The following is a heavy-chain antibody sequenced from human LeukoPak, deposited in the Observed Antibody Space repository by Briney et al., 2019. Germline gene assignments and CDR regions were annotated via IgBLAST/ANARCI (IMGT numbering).Heavy chain of an antibody. CDR1: EFTFNTYN. D-gene: IGHD1-20*01. CDR2: ISSSSDNYK. V-gene: IGHV3-21*01. J-gene: IGHJ4*02. CDR3: ARGTNWSPLDFDF. Sequence: PGGSLRLSCVASEFTFNTYNIHWVRQAPGKALEWVSTISSSSDNYKYYADSVKGRFTVSRDNAKNSLYLQMNSLRAEDTAVYFCARGTNWSPLDFDFWGQGTQVTVSS.